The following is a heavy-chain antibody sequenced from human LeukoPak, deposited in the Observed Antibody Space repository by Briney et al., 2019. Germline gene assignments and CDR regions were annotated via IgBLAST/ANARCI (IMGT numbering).Heavy chain of an antibody. CDR2: ISSNGGSS. V-gene: IGHV3-64*02. CDR3: ARISSSYDYDY. Sequence: GGSLRLSCSASGFTFSAYAMYWVRQAPGKGLEYVSGISSNGGSSFYADSVKGRFTISRDNSKNTLYLQMGSLRAEDMAVYYCARISSSYDYDYWGQGTLVTVSS. D-gene: IGHD6-6*01. CDR1: GFTFSAYA. J-gene: IGHJ4*02.